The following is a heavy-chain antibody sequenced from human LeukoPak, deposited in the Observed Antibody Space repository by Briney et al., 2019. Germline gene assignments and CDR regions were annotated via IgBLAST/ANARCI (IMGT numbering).Heavy chain of an antibody. Sequence: GGSLRLSCAASGFTFSSYGMHWVRQAPGKGLEWVSAISGSGGSTYYADSVKGRFTISRDNSKNTLYLQMNSLRAEDTAVYYCAKARVVIKVPLTGWGQGTLVTVSS. CDR2: ISGSGGST. V-gene: IGHV3-23*01. CDR1: GFTFSSYG. D-gene: IGHD3-3*01. CDR3: AKARVVIKVPLTG. J-gene: IGHJ4*02.